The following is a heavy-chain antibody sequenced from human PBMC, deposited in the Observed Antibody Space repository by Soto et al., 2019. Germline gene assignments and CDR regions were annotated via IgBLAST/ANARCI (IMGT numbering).Heavy chain of an antibody. CDR3: ATTEDYFDY. J-gene: IGHJ4*02. CDR1: GVSLTSGTYY. V-gene: IGHV4-31*03. CDR2: IFYSGST. Sequence: QVQLQESGPGLVKPSQTLALTCTVSGVSLTSGTYYWSWIRQHPGKGLEWIGYIFYSGSTDYNPSLKSRVNISVDTSKNQFSLKLISVTAADTAVYFCATTEDYFDYWGQGTLVTVSS.